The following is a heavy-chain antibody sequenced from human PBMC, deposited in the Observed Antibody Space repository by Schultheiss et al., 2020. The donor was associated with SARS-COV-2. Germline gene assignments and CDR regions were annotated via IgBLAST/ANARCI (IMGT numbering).Heavy chain of an antibody. V-gene: IGHV1-18*04. CDR1: GYTFTGYY. Sequence: ASVKVSCKASGYTFTGYYMHWVRQAPGQGLEWMGWINAGNGNTKYSQKFQGRVTMTTDTSTSTAYMELRSLRSDDTAVYYCARDGTDYDSSGHRTDAFDIWGQGTTVTVSS. J-gene: IGHJ3*02. CDR3: ARDGTDYDSSGHRTDAFDI. D-gene: IGHD3-22*01. CDR2: INAGNGNT.